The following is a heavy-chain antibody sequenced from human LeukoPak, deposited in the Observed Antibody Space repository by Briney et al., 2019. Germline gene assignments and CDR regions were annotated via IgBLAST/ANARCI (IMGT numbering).Heavy chain of an antibody. Sequence: SVKVSCKASGYTFTGYYMHWVRQAPGQGLAWTGGIIPMFGTTNYALKFQGRFTITADESTSTAYMELSSLKSEDTAVYYCARVTQRDSNLYGMDVWGQGTTVTVSS. V-gene: IGHV1-69*13. D-gene: IGHD4-11*01. CDR2: IIPMFGTT. CDR1: GYTFTGYY. J-gene: IGHJ6*02. CDR3: ARVTQRDSNLYGMDV.